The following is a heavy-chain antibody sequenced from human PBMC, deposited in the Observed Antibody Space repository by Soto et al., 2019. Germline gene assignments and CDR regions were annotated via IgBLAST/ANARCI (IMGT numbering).Heavy chain of an antibody. D-gene: IGHD3-10*01. V-gene: IGHV4-61*01. Sequence: ASTLTLTCTLSGGSVSSGSYYWSWIRQPPGKGLEWIGYIYYSGSTNYNPSLKSRVTISVDTSKNQFSLKLSSVTAADTAVYYCARDRPYGSGSPRWWFDPWGQGTLVTVSS. CDR2: IYYSGST. J-gene: IGHJ5*02. CDR3: ARDRPYGSGSPRWWFDP. CDR1: GGSVSSGSYY.